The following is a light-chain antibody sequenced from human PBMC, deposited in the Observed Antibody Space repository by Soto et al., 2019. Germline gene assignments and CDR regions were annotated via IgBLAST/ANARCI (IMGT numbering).Light chain of an antibody. CDR2: DVY. CDR1: SSDVGRYTY. Sequence: QSALTQPASVSGSPGQSVTISCAGTSSDVGRYTYVSWYQQHPGTAPKLIIYDVYNRPSGVSTRFSGSKSGNTASLTISGLQAEDEADYYCSSYTSTGTPYVFGGGTKVTVL. J-gene: IGLJ6*01. CDR3: SSYTSTGTPYV. V-gene: IGLV2-14*01.